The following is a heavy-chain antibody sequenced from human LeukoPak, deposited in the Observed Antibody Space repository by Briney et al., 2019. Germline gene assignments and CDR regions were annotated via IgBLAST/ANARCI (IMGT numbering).Heavy chain of an antibody. V-gene: IGHV3-23*01. CDR3: AKDLGSGSYYNDY. CDR1: GGSFSGYY. D-gene: IGHD3-10*01. Sequence: ETLSLTCAVYGGSFSGYYWSWVRQAPGKGLEWVSAISGSGGSTYYADSVKGRFTISRDNSKNTLYLQMNSLRAEDTAVYYCAKDLGSGSYYNDYWGQGTLVTVSS. J-gene: IGHJ4*02. CDR2: ISGSGGST.